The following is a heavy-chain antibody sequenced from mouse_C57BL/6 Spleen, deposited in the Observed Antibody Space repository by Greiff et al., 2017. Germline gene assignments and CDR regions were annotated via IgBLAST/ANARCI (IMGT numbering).Heavy chain of an antibody. CDR2: IDPSDCDT. CDR3: ASPNWDAGDY. D-gene: IGHD4-1*02. V-gene: IGHV1-50*01. CDR1: GYTFTSYW. J-gene: IGHJ2*01. Sequence: QVQLQQPGAELVKPGASVKMSCKASGYTFTSYWMQWVKQRPGQGLEWIGQIDPSDCDTNYNQKFKGKATLTVDTSSSTAYMQLSSLTSEDSAVYYCASPNWDAGDYWGQGTTRTVSS.